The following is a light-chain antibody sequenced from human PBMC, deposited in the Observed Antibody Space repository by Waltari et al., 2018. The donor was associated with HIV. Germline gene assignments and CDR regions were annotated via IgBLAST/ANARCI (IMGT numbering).Light chain of an antibody. J-gene: IGKJ3*01. Sequence: DIVMTQSPGTLSVSPGERVTLSCRASESISINLAWYQQKPGQAPRLLLYEASRRAAGIADRFSGSGSGIDFTLTISSLQPDDVAVYDCQQYSNWPPITFGPGTKVEIK. CDR2: EAS. CDR1: ESISIN. CDR3: QQYSNWPPIT. V-gene: IGKV3-15*01.